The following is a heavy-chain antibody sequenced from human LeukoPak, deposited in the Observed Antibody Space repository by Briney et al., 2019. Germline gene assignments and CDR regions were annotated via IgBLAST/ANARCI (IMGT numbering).Heavy chain of an antibody. D-gene: IGHD6-13*01. CDR3: ARDDSSSWLASFDP. J-gene: IGHJ5*02. CDR1: GFTFRDAW. CDR2: ITSSSGTI. Sequence: PGGSLRLSCAASGFTFRDAWMTWVRQAPGKGLEWVSYITSSSGTIHYADSVKGRFTISRDNAKNSLYLQMNSLRAEDTAVYYCARDDSSSWLASFDPWGQGTLVTVSS. V-gene: IGHV3-48*04.